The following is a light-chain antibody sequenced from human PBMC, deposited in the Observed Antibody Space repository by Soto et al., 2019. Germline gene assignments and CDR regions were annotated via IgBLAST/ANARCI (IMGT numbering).Light chain of an antibody. CDR3: QKYNSAPWT. V-gene: IGKV1-27*01. CDR2: AAS. J-gene: IGKJ1*01. CDR1: QGISTY. Sequence: DIQMTQSPSSLSTSVGDRVTITCRASQGISTYLAWYQKKQGKVPKLLIYAASTLKSGVPSRFSGSGSGTDFTLTISILQPEDVATYYCQKYNSAPWTFGPGTKVEIK.